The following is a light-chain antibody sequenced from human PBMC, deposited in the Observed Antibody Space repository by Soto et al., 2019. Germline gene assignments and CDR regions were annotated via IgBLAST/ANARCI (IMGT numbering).Light chain of an antibody. CDR3: QHYNSYSEA. CDR2: KAS. J-gene: IGKJ1*01. CDR1: QTISSW. Sequence: IRMARSSSSLPDHVGDRVTITCRASQTISSWLAWYQQKPGKAPKLLIYKASTLKSGVPSRFSGSGSGTEFTLTISSLEPDYFATYYCQHYNSYSEAFGQGTKVDIK. V-gene: IGKV1-5*03.